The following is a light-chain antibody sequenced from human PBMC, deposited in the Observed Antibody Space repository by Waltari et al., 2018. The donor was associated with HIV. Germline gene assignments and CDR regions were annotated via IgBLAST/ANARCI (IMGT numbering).Light chain of an antibody. Sequence: QAGLTQPPSVSKGLGQTATLTCTRSTTKVGNPGAPSLQPPRGHPPTLLSYRNNNRPSGISERLSASRSGNTSSLTITGLQPEDESDYYCSSWDSSLSAWVFGGGTKLTVL. CDR2: RNN. J-gene: IGLJ3*02. CDR1: TTKVGNPG. V-gene: IGLV10-54*01. CDR3: SSWDSSLSAWV.